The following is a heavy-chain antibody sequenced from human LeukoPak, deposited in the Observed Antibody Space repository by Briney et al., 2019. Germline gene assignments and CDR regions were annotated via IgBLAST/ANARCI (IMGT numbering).Heavy chain of an antibody. Sequence: GGSLRLSCAASGFTVSSNYMSWVRQAPGKGLEWVSVIYSGGSTYYADSVKGRFTISRDNSKNTLYLQMNSLRAEDTAVYYCASGSFKTYYYDSSGYYTFDYWGQGTLVTVSS. J-gene: IGHJ4*02. CDR3: ASGSFKTYYYDSSGYYTFDY. CDR1: GFTVSSNY. D-gene: IGHD3-22*01. CDR2: IYSGGST. V-gene: IGHV3-53*01.